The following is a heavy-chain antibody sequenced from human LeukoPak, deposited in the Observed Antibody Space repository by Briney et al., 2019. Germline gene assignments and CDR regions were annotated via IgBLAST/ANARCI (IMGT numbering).Heavy chain of an antibody. D-gene: IGHD3-10*01. Sequence: SVKVSCKASGGTFSSYAISWVRQAPGQGLEWMGGIIPIFGTANYAQKFQGRVTITTDESTRKAYMEMRRLASEETGVYNCGGLIYYGSGSEFDYWGQGTLVTVSS. V-gene: IGHV1-69*05. CDR2: IIPIFGTA. CDR1: GGTFSSYA. CDR3: GGLIYYGSGSEFDY. J-gene: IGHJ4*02.